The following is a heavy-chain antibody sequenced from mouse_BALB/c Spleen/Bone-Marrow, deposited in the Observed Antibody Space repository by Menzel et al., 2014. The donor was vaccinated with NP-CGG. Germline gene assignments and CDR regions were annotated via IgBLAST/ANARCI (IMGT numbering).Heavy chain of an antibody. V-gene: IGHV2-9*02. CDR2: IWAGGST. CDR1: GFSLTSYG. J-gene: IGHJ3*01. CDR3: AREGSTMITTPFAY. Sequence: VKLLESGPGLVAPSQSLSITCTVSGFSLTSYGVHRVRQPPGKGLEWLGVIWAGGSTNYNSALMSRLSISKDNSKSQVFLKMNSLQTDDTAMYYCAREGSTMITTPFAYWGQGTLVTVSA. D-gene: IGHD2-4*01.